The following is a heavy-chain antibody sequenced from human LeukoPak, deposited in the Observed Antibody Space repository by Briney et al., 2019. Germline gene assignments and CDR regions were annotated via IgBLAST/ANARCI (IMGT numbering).Heavy chain of an antibody. V-gene: IGHV3-74*01. CDR2: INTDGSST. D-gene: IGHD2-2*01. CDR3: VRLRYCSSTSGNLGCASDY. CDR1: GFTFSSYW. Sequence: PGGSLRLSCAASGFTFSSYWMHWVRQAPGKGLVWVSRINTDGSSTNYADSVKGRFTISRDNVKNTLYLQMNSLRAEDTAVYYCVRLRYCSSTSGNLGCASDYWGQGTLVTVSS. J-gene: IGHJ4*02.